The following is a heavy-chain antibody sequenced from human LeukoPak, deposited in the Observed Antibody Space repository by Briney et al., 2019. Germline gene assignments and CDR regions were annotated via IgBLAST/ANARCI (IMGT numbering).Heavy chain of an antibody. D-gene: IGHD4-23*01. Sequence: GESLKTSCKGSGYSFTTYWIGWVRQMPGKGLEWMGIIYPGDSDIRISPSFQGQVTISVDKSISTAYLQWSSLKASDTAMYYCARRAVVIGVGYFDYWGQGTLVTVSS. CDR1: GYSFTTYW. J-gene: IGHJ4*02. CDR3: ARRAVVIGVGYFDY. CDR2: IYPGDSDI. V-gene: IGHV5-51*03.